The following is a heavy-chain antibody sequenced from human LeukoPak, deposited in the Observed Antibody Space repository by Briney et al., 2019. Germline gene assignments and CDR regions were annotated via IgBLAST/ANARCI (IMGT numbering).Heavy chain of an antibody. V-gene: IGHV4-31*03. D-gene: IGHD3-22*01. Sequence: PSETLSLTCTVSGGSISSGGYYWSWIRQHPGKGLEWIGYIYYSGSTYYNPSLKSRVTISVDTSKNQFSLKLSSVTAADTAVYYCARVHFLYDSSGYGPGGVPSFDYWGQGTLVTVSS. J-gene: IGHJ4*02. CDR3: ARVHFLYDSSGYGPGGVPSFDY. CDR1: GGSISSGGYY. CDR2: IYYSGST.